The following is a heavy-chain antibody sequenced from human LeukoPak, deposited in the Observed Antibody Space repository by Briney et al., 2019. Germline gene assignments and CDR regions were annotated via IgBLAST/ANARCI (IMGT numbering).Heavy chain of an antibody. J-gene: IGHJ5*02. CDR1: GGSISSYY. D-gene: IGHD2-15*01. Sequence: SETLSLTCTVSGGSISSYYWGWIRQPPGKGLEWIGEINHSGSTNYNPSLKSRVTISVDTSKNQFSLKLSSVTAADTAVYYCARRRHCSGGSCYSRNWFDPWGQGTLVTVSS. CDR2: INHSGST. V-gene: IGHV4-34*01. CDR3: ARRRHCSGGSCYSRNWFDP.